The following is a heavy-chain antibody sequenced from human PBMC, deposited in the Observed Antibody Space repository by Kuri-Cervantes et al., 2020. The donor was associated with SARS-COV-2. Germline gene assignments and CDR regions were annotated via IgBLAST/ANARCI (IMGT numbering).Heavy chain of an antibody. CDR1: GGSISSSSYY. CDR2: IYYSGST. V-gene: IGHV4-39*01. Sequence: SETLSLTCTVSGGSISSSSYYWGWIRQPPGKGLEWIGSIYYSGSTYYNPSLKSRVTISVDTSKNQFSLKLSSVTAADTAVYYCARGFEPYYYGMDVWGQGTTVTCYS. CDR3: ARGFEPYYYGMDV. J-gene: IGHJ6*01.